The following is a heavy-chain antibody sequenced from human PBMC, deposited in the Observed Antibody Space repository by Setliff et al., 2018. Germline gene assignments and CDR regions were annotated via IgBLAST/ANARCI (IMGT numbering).Heavy chain of an antibody. CDR3: AKGRGEMDS. CDR1: GGSISNYY. Sequence: PSETLSLTCTVSGGSISNYYWSWIRQPPGKGLEWIGYIYYSGSTDSHPSLKSRVSISIDTSKNQFSLNVRSVTAADTAIYYCAKGRGEMDSWGQGILVTVSS. J-gene: IGHJ4*02. CDR2: IYYSGST. V-gene: IGHV4-59*01. D-gene: IGHD3-10*01.